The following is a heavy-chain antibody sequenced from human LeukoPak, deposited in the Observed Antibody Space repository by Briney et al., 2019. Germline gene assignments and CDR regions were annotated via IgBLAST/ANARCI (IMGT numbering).Heavy chain of an antibody. CDR3: ARGEISQYAFDI. Sequence: ASVKVSCKASGYTFTSYGISWVRQAPGQRLEWMGSISAYNGKKNYAQKLQGRVTMTTDTSTSTAYMELRSLRSDDTAVYYCARGEISQYAFDIWGQGTMVTVSS. J-gene: IGHJ3*02. V-gene: IGHV1-18*01. CDR1: GYTFTSYG. CDR2: ISAYNGKK.